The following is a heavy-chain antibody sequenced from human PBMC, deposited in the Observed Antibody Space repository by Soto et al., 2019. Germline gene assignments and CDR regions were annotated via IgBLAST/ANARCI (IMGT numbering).Heavy chain of an antibody. D-gene: IGHD2-8*01. J-gene: IGHJ6*02. V-gene: IGHV3-74*01. CDR3: ARVEDVLMGGMDV. Sequence: GGSLRLSCAASGFTFSSYWLHWVRQAPGKGLVWVSRINSDGSSTSYADSVKGRFTISRDNAKNTLYLQMNSLRAEDTAVYYCARVEDVLMGGMDVWGQGTTVTVSS. CDR1: GFTFSSYW. CDR2: INSDGSST.